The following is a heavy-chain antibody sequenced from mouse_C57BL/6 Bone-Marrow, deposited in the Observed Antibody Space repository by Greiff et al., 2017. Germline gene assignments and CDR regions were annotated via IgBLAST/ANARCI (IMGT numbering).Heavy chain of an antibody. CDR1: GFSLSTSGMG. D-gene: IGHD2-4*01. V-gene: IGHV8-12*01. J-gene: IGHJ2*01. CDR2: IYWDDDK. Sequence: QVTLKESGPGILQSSQTLSLTCSFSGFSLSTSGMGVSWIRQPSGKGLDWLAHIYWDDDKRYNPSLKSRLTISKDTSSNQVFLKITSVNTTDTATDYCARNYDSDGGDYFDYWGQGTTLTVSS. CDR3: ARNYDSDGGDYFDY.